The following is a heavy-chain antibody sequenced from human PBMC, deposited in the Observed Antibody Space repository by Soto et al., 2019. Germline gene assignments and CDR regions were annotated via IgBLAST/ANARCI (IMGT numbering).Heavy chain of an antibody. Sequence: PGGSLRLSCTASGFTFSSYWMHWVRQAPGKGLVWVSHINRDGTDTSYADSVKGRFTISRDNAENTLYLQMSGLRAEDTAMYYCARGYHYYDSSGYDKWDAFDIWGQGTMVTVSS. J-gene: IGHJ3*02. CDR3: ARGYHYYDSSGYDKWDAFDI. V-gene: IGHV3-74*01. CDR2: INRDGTDT. CDR1: GFTFSSYW. D-gene: IGHD3-22*01.